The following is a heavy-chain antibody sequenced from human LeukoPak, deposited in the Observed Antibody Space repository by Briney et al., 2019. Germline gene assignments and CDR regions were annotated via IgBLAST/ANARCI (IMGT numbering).Heavy chain of an antibody. CDR3: TKDFGWLDP. D-gene: IGHD3-3*01. J-gene: IGHJ5*02. CDR2: INQDGSEK. V-gene: IGHV3-7*04. CDR1: GLTFNNYW. Sequence: GGCLRLSCAASGLTFNNYWMSWVRQAPGKGLEWVANINQDGSEKYYVDSVKGRFVISRDNAKNSLYLQMNGLGGEDTAVYYCTKDFGWLDPWGQGTLVTVSS.